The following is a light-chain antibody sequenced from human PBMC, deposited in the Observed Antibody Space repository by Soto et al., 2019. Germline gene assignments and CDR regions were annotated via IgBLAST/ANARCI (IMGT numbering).Light chain of an antibody. CDR3: QQYDNLPRGGGIIFT. CDR1: LDISNY. CDR2: DAS. J-gene: IGKJ3*01. V-gene: IGKV1-33*01. Sequence: DIQMTQSPSSLSASVGDRVTITCQASLDISNYLNWYQQKPGKAPKLLSYDASNLETGVTSTFSGSGSGTDFTFTICSLQPEDIATDYCQQYDNLPRGGGIIFTFGPGTKVDIK.